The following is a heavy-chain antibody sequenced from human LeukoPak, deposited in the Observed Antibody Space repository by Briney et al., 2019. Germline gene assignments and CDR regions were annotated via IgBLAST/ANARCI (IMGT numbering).Heavy chain of an antibody. D-gene: IGHD3-10*01. CDR1: GYSFTTYW. CDR2: IDPSDSFI. Sequence: GESLKISCKGSGYSFTTYWISWVRQMPGKGLEWMGTIDPSDSFINYSPSFQGHVTISADKSISTAYLQWSSLKASDTAMYLCARHYYSSGSPFDYWGPGTLVTVSS. J-gene: IGHJ4*02. V-gene: IGHV5-10-1*01. CDR3: ARHYYSSGSPFDY.